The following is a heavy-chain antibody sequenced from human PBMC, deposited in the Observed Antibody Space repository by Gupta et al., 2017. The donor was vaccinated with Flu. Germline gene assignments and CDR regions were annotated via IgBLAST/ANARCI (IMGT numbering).Heavy chain of an antibody. CDR1: GFTFRRYA. CDR3: AKEPDSLGYYYYGMDV. D-gene: IGHD3-16*02. CDR2: LSGSGDNT. Sequence: EGQLLESGGGLVQPGGSLRLSCEGSGFTFRRYAMNWVRQAPGKGLEWVSALSGSGDNTYYAASVNGRFIISRDNSHNKLYLQMNSLRAEDTAVYYCAKEPDSLGYYYYGMDVWGQGTTGTVSS. J-gene: IGHJ6*02. V-gene: IGHV3-23*01.